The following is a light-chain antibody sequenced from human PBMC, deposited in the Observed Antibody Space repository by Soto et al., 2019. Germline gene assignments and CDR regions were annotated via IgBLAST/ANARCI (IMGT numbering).Light chain of an antibody. CDR1: SSDVGGYNY. CDR3: SSYTSSSTLVV. V-gene: IGLV2-14*01. J-gene: IGLJ2*01. Sequence: QSALTQPASVSGSPGQSITISCTGTSSDVGGYNYVSWYQQHPGKAPKLMIYEVSNRPSGVSNRFSGSKSGNTASLTISGRQAEDEAGYYCSSYTSSSTLVVFGGGTQLTVL. CDR2: EVS.